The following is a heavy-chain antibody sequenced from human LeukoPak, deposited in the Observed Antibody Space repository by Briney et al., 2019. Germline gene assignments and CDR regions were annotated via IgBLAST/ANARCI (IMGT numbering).Heavy chain of an antibody. CDR1: GFTFSSYS. CDR3: ARVALTPTFDY. J-gene: IGHJ4*02. V-gene: IGHV3-21*01. Sequence: GSLRLSCAASGFTFSSYSMNWVRQAPGEGLEWVSSISSSSSYIYYADSVKGRFTISRDNAKNSLYLQMNSLRAEDTAVYYCARVALTPTFDYWGQGTLVTVSS. CDR2: ISSSSSYI.